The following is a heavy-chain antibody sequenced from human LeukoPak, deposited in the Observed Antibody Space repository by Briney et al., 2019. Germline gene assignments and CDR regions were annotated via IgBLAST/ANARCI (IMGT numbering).Heavy chain of an antibody. D-gene: IGHD1-1*01. CDR1: GFTFSSYA. V-gene: IGHV3-23*01. Sequence: GGSLRLSCAASGFTFSSYAMSWVRQAPGKGLEWVSAISGSGGSTYYADSVKGRFTISRDNPKNTLYLQMNSLRAEDTAVYYCAKSGTTGTTRGYFDYWGQGTLVTVSS. J-gene: IGHJ4*02. CDR3: AKSGTTGTTRGYFDY. CDR2: ISGSGGST.